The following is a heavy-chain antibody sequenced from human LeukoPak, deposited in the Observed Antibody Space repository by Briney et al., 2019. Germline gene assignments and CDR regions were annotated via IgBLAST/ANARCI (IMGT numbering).Heavy chain of an antibody. V-gene: IGHV3-30*02. CDR1: GFTFSSYG. CDR2: IRYDGSNK. J-gene: IGHJ4*02. Sequence: GGSLRLSCAASGFTFSSYGMHWVRQAPGKGLEWVAFIRYDGSNKYYADSVKGRFTISRDNSKNTLYLQMNSLRAEDTAVYYCAKDSVWFGETNPFDYWGQGTLVTVSS. D-gene: IGHD3-10*01. CDR3: AKDSVWFGETNPFDY.